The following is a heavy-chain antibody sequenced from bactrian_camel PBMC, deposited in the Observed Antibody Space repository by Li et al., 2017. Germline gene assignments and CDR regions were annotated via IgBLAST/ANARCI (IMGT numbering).Heavy chain of an antibody. V-gene: IGHV3S54*01. D-gene: IGHD4*01. Sequence: HVQLVESGGGSVQAGQSLRLSCVASGYSDGRMGWFRQAPGKDREGVAAITPGRGRRYYGDSVKGRFTISQDNAKNTVYLQMNSLKPEDTAMYYCAAEKGPFACLRLLPGDNESNYRGQGTQ. CDR1: GYSDGR. CDR3: AAEKGPFACLRLLPGDNESNY. J-gene: IGHJ4*01. CDR2: ITPGRGRR.